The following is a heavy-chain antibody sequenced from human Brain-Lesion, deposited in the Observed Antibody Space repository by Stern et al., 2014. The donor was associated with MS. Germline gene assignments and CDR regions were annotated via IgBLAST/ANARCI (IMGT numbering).Heavy chain of an antibody. Sequence: QAQLVESGAEVQKPGASVKVSCKVSGYTLTELSMHWVRQAPRKGLEWMGGFDPEDGETIYAQKFQGRVTMTEDTSTDTAYMELSSLRSEDTAVYYCATLSPGAGGNYYRHFDYWGQGTLVTVSS. CDR3: ATLSPGAGGNYYRHFDY. CDR1: GYTLTELS. D-gene: IGHD1-26*01. CDR2: FDPEDGET. J-gene: IGHJ4*02. V-gene: IGHV1-24*01.